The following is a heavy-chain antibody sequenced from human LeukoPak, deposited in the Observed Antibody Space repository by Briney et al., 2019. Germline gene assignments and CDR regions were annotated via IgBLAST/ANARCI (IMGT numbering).Heavy chain of an antibody. CDR3: ARDAVMTTVTTRPLEGWFDP. D-gene: IGHD4-17*01. CDR2: INAGNGNT. V-gene: IGHV1-3*01. J-gene: IGHJ5*02. CDR1: GYTFTSCA. Sequence: ASVKVSCKASGYTFTSCAMHWVRQAPGQRLEWMGWINAGNGNTKYSQKFQGRVTITRDTSASTAYMELSSLRSEDTAVYYCARDAVMTTVTTRPLEGWFDPWGQGTLVTVSS.